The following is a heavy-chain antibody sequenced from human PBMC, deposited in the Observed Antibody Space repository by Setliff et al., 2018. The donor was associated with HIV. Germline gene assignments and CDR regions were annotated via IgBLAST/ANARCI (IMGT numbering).Heavy chain of an antibody. CDR2: INHSGRT. V-gene: IGHV4-34*01. Sequence: SETLSLTCAVYGGSFSDNYWSWIRQSPGKGLEWIGEINHSGRTKYSPSLRSRVSISVDTSKNQFSLKLSSVTAADTAVYYCARDRPPSVRPFPYYYYMDVWGKGTTVTVSS. CDR1: GGSFSDNY. J-gene: IGHJ6*03. CDR3: ARDRPPSVRPFPYYYYMDV. D-gene: IGHD1-1*01.